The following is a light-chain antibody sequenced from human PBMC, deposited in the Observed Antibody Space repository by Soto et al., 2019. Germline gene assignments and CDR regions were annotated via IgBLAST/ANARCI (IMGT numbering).Light chain of an antibody. J-gene: IGKJ5*01. Sequence: AIRMTQSPSSFSASTGDRVTITCRGSQGISSYLAWYQQKPGKAPKLLIYAASTLQSGVPSRFSGSGSETDFTLTISRLEPEDFALYYCQQYGSSAPITFGQGTRLEI. CDR2: AAS. V-gene: IGKV1-8*01. CDR3: QQYGSSAPIT. CDR1: QGISSY.